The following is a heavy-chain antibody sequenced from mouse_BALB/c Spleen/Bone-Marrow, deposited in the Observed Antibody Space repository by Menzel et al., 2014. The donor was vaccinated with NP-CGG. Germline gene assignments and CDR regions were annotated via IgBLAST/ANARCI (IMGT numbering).Heavy chain of an antibody. D-gene: IGHD1-1*02. CDR3: ARDWTIPFAY. CDR1: GYTFTSYT. J-gene: IGHJ3*01. Sequence: LVESGAELARPGASVKMSCKASGYTFTSYTMHWVKQRPGQGLEWIGYINPSSGYTNYNQKFKDKATLTADKSSSTDYMQLSSLTSEDSAVYYCARDWTIPFAYWGQGTLVTVSA. V-gene: IGHV1-4*01. CDR2: INPSSGYT.